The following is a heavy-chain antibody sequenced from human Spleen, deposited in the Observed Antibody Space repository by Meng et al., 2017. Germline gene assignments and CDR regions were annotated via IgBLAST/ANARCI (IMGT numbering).Heavy chain of an antibody. V-gene: IGHV4-4*02. CDR2: IHPSGST. D-gene: IGHD1-14*01. Sequence: VPLRGAGPGRGKPSGTPSLTCAVSGVSISSDNYWSWVRQPPGKGLEWIGEIHPSGSTNYNPSLKSLVTISVDTSKNQFSLKLSSVTAADTAVYYCAREVPRKYFDLWGRGTLVTVSS. CDR1: GVSISSDNY. J-gene: IGHJ2*01. CDR3: AREVPRKYFDL.